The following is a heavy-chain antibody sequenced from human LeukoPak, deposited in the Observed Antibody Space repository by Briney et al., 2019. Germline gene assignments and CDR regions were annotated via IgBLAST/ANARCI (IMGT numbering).Heavy chain of an antibody. Sequence: ASVKVSCKASGYTFTRYYMHWVRQAPGRGLEWMGIINPSGGSTSYAQKFQGRVTITADESTSTAYMELSSLRSEVTAVYYCAREVPNYYGMDVWGQGTTVTVSS. CDR2: INPSGGST. CDR1: GYTFTRYY. CDR3: AREVPNYYGMDV. J-gene: IGHJ6*02. V-gene: IGHV1-46*01.